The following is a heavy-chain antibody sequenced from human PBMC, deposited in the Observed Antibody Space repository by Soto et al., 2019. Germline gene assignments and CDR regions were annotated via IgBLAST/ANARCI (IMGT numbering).Heavy chain of an antibody. D-gene: IGHD2-2*01. CDR1: GYTFTSYY. V-gene: IGHV1-46*01. J-gene: IGHJ6*02. Sequence: ASVKVSCKASGYTFTSYYMHWVRQAPGQGLEWMGIINPSGGSTSYAQKFQGRVTMTRDTSTSTVYMELSSLRSEDTAVYYCAKDIVVVPAAQQDYYYYGMDVWGQGTT. CDR3: AKDIVVVPAAQQDYYYYGMDV. CDR2: INPSGGST.